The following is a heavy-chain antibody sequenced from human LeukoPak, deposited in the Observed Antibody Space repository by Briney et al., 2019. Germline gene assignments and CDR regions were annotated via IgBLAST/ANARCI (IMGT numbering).Heavy chain of an antibody. CDR2: IYYSGST. V-gene: IGHV4-59*01. CDR3: ARYGGGNYYYYYYMDV. Sequence: SETLSLTCTVSGGSISTYYWSWIRQPPGKGLEWIGHIYYSGSTNYNPSLKSRVTISVDTSKKQFSLKLSSVTVADTAVYYCARYGGGNYYYYYYMDVWGKGTTVTVSS. D-gene: IGHD4-23*01. J-gene: IGHJ6*03. CDR1: GGSISTYY.